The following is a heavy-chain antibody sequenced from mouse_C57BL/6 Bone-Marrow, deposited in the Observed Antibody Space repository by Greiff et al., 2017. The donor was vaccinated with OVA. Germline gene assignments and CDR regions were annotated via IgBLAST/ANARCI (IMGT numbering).Heavy chain of an antibody. CDR1: GYTFTDYY. V-gene: IGHV1-75*01. CDR3: ARLDYYGSSYVGY. CDR2: IFPGSGST. J-gene: IGHJ2*01. Sequence: QVQLKESGPELVKPGASVKISCKASGYTFTDYYINWVKQRPGQGLEWIGWIFPGSGSTYYNEKFKGKATLTVDKSSSTDYMLLSRLTSEDSAVYVRARLDYYGSSYVGYWGQGTTLTVSS. D-gene: IGHD1-1*01.